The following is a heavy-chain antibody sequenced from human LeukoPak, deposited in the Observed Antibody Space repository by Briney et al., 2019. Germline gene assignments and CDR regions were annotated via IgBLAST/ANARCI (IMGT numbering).Heavy chain of an antibody. CDR1: GFIFSNAW. Sequence: GGSLRLSCAASGFIFSNAWMNWVRQAPGKGLEWVGRIKSKTEGRTTDYAAPVKGRFTISRDDSQNTVDLQISSLTAEDTAMYFCTTTYIVASTRKFGDYWGQGTLVVVSS. V-gene: IGHV3-15*01. J-gene: IGHJ4*02. CDR2: IKSKTEGRTT. D-gene: IGHD5-12*01. CDR3: TTTYIVASTRKFGDY.